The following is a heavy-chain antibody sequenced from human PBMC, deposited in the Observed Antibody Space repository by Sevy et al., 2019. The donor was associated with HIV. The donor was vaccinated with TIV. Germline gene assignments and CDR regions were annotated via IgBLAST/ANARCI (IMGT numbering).Heavy chain of an antibody. CDR2: ISWNSGSI. CDR3: VKGGGQWLADNWLDP. Sequence: GGSLRLSCAASGFTFDDYAMHWVRQAPGKGLEWVSGISWNSGSIGYADSMKGRITISRDNAKNSLYLQMNSLRAEDTAFYYCVKGGGQWLADNWLDPWGQGTLVTVSS. D-gene: IGHD6-19*01. CDR1: GFTFDDYA. J-gene: IGHJ5*02. V-gene: IGHV3-9*01.